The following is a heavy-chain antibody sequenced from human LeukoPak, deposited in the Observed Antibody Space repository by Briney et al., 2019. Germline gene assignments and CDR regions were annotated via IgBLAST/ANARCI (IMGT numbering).Heavy chain of an antibody. V-gene: IGHV3-48*03. CDR1: GFTFTTYE. Sequence: GSLRLSCAASGFTFTTYEMNWVRQAPGKGLEWVSYISTLGSDVDYADSVKGRFTISRDKAKKSVYLQMNSLRVEDTAIYYCARLDGGGSGWFSFGYWAQGALVTVSS. CDR3: ARLDGGGSGWFSFGY. J-gene: IGHJ4*02. CDR2: ISTLGSDV. D-gene: IGHD6-19*01.